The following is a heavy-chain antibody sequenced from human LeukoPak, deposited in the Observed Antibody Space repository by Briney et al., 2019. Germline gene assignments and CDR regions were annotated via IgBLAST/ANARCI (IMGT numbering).Heavy chain of an antibody. V-gene: IGHV5-51*01. Sequence: GESLKISCKGSGYSFTTYWIGWVRQRPGKGLGWMGIIYPGDSDTRYSPSFQGQVTISADKPISTAYLQWSSLKASDTAIYYCARGKIGYSYGSYYWGQRTLVPVSS. CDR1: GYSFTTYW. CDR2: IYPGDSDT. CDR3: ARGKIGYSYGSYY. J-gene: IGHJ4*02. D-gene: IGHD5-18*01.